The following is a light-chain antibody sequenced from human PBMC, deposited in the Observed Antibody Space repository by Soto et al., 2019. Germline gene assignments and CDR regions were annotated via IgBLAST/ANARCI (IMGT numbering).Light chain of an antibody. CDR2: SAF. Sequence: EIVLTQSPGTLSLSPGERATLSCRASQSVSSSYLAWYQQKPGQAPRLLIYSAFRRATGIPNRFSGSGSGTDFALTISRLEPEDSAVYYCQYHSTSYTFGQGTQLEIK. J-gene: IGKJ2*01. CDR3: QYHSTSYT. CDR1: QSVSSSY. V-gene: IGKV3-20*01.